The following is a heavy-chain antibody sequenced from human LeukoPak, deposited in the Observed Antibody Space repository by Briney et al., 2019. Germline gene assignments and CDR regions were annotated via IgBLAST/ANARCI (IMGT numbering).Heavy chain of an antibody. J-gene: IGHJ4*02. D-gene: IGHD3-10*01. CDR1: GYSFTSYW. V-gene: IGHV5-51*01. CDR2: IYPGDSDT. CDR3: ARLGGSGSYYRDDLTVDY. Sequence: GESLKISCKGSGYSFTSYWIGWVRQMPGKGLEWMGIIYPGDSDTTYSPSFQGQVTISADKSISTAYLQWSSLKASDTAMYYCARLGGSGSYYRDDLTVDYWGQGTLVTVSS.